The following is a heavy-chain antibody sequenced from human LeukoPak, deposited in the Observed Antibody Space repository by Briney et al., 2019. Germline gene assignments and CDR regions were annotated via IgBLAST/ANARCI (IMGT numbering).Heavy chain of an antibody. V-gene: IGHV4-34*01. J-gene: IGHJ5*02. CDR2: INHSGST. CDR3: ARSYYDSSGYSNWFDP. Sequence: SETLSLTCAVYGGSFSGYYWSWIRQPPGKGLEWIGEINHSGSTNYNPSLKSRVTISVDMSKNQFPLKLSSVTAADTAVYYCARSYYDSSGYSNWFDPWGQGTLVTVSS. D-gene: IGHD3-22*01. CDR1: GGSFSGYY.